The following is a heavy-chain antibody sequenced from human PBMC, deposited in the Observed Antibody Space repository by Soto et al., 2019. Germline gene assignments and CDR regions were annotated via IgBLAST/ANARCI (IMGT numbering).Heavy chain of an antibody. CDR3: ARGELTFYFYYMDV. CDR2: INSDGSRT. V-gene: IGHV3-74*01. Sequence: EVQLVESGGGLVQPGGSLRLSCAASGFTFNTYWMHWVRQAPGKALVWVSRINSDGSRTNYADSVKGRFTISRDSAKNSLYLAMNSLRAEAAAVYYCARGELTFYFYYMDVWGKGATVTVSS. CDR1: GFTFNTYW. D-gene: IGHD1-26*01. J-gene: IGHJ6*03.